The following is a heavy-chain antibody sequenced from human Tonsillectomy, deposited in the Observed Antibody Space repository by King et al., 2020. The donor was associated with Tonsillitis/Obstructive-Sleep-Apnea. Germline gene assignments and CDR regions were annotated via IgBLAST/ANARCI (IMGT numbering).Heavy chain of an antibody. CDR1: GFTFSSYG. V-gene: IGHV3-30*18. CDR2: ISYDGSNK. Sequence: VQLVESGGGVVQPGRSLRLSCAASGFTFSSYGMHWVRQAPGKGLEWVAVISYDGSNKYYADSMKGRFTISRDNSKYTLYLQMNSLRAEDTAVYYCAKKSGGQSSAEAVYFDYWGRGTLVTVSS. J-gene: IGHJ4*02. D-gene: IGHD2-15*01. CDR3: AKKSGGQSSAEAVYFDY.